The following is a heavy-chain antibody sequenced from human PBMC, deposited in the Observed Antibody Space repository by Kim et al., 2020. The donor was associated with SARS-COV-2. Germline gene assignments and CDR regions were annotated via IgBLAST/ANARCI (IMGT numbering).Heavy chain of an antibody. J-gene: IGHJ4*02. V-gene: IGHV3-48*03. CDR2: SRSGFPT. Sequence: SRSGFPTDYAASVKGRFPVSRDNAKNSLYLQMNSLRAEDTAVYSCARVPVVWGQGTLVRVSS. CDR3: ARVPVV.